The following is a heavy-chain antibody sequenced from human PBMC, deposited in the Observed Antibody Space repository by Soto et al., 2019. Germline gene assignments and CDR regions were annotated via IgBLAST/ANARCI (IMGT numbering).Heavy chain of an antibody. V-gene: IGHV3-33*01. CDR3: ARDNGGVAIPPTFDY. J-gene: IGHJ4*02. CDR1: GFTFSSYG. Sequence: GGSLRLSCAASGFTFSSYGMHWVRQAPGKGLEWVAVIWYDGSNKYYADSVKGRFTISSDNSKNTLYLQMNSLRAEDTAVYYCARDNGGVAIPPTFDYWGQGTLVTVSS. CDR2: IWYDGSNK. D-gene: IGHD2-21*01.